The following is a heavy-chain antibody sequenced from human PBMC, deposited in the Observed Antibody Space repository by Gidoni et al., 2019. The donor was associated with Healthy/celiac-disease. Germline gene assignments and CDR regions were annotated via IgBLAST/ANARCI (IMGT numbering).Heavy chain of an antibody. Sequence: EVQLVESGGGLVQPGGSRRLSCAAYGFTFSSSWMHWVRQAPGKGLVWVSRLTSDGSSTRYADSVKGRFTISRDNAKNTLYLQMNSLRAEDTAVYYCARDQDCSSTSCYGIDVWGQGTTVTVSS. CDR1: GFTFSSSW. CDR3: ARDQDCSSTSCYGIDV. D-gene: IGHD2-2*01. V-gene: IGHV3-74*01. J-gene: IGHJ6*02. CDR2: LTSDGSST.